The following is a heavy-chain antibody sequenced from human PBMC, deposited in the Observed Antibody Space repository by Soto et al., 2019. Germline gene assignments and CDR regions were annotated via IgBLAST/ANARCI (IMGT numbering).Heavy chain of an antibody. V-gene: IGHV1-69*13. CDR1: GGTFSRNT. J-gene: IGHJ6*02. CDR3: ARGLDYYYYGMDV. Sequence: SVKVSCKASGGTFSRNTIAWVRQAPGQGLEWMGRIILIFGIANYAQTFQGRVTITADESTGTAYMELSSLRSEDTAVYYCARGLDYYYYGMDVWGQGTTVTVSS. CDR2: IILIFGIA.